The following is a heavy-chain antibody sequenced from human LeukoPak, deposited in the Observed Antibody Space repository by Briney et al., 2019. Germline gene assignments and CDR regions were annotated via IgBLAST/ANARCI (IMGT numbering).Heavy chain of an antibody. CDR2: ISSGGDSI. CDR3: VREMDGEYVSGTLFDL. CDR1: HFVFSDHY. J-gene: IGHJ4*02. V-gene: IGHV3-11*01. Sequence: GGSLRLSCAASHFVFSDHYMSWVRQAPGKGLEWVAYISSGGDSILYADSVRGRFAISRDNAKNSLCLQINSLGVEDTAVYYCVREMDGEYVSGTLFDLWGQGNMVTVSS. D-gene: IGHD3-10*01.